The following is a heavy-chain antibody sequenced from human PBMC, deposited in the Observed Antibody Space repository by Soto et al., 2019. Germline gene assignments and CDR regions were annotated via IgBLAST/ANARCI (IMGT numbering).Heavy chain of an antibody. CDR2: INHSVST. CDR1: GGSFSGYY. J-gene: IGHJ5*02. CDR3: ARREAAAGITWFDP. Sequence: QVQLQQWGAGLLKPSETLSLTCAVYGGSFSGYYWSWIRQPPGKGLEWIGEINHSVSTNYNPSLKRRVTISVDTSKNQFSLKLSAVTAADTAVYYCARREAAAGITWFDPWGQGTLVTVSS. V-gene: IGHV4-34*01. D-gene: IGHD6-13*01.